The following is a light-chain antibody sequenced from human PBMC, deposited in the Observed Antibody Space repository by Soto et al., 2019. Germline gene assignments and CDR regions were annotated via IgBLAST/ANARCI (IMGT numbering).Light chain of an antibody. Sequence: QSVLTQPASVSGSPGQSITITCTGTSSDVGGYNYVSWYQQHPGKAPKLMIYDVSNRPSGVSSRFSGSKSANTASLTVSGLQAEDEADYYCSSYTISSTVVFGGGTKLTVL. CDR3: SSYTISSTVV. CDR2: DVS. J-gene: IGLJ2*01. V-gene: IGLV2-14*01. CDR1: SSDVGGYNY.